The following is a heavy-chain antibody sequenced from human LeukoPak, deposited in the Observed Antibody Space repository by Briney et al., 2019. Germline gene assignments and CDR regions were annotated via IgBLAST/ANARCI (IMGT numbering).Heavy chain of an antibody. Sequence: ASVKVSCKVSGYTLSKISIHWVRQAPGKGLEWMGGFHTEDGETIYTQKFQGRVTVTEDISTDTAFMELSSLRFEDTAVYYCTTGVHTTVIIYFDYWGQGILVTVSS. J-gene: IGHJ4*02. CDR3: TTGVHTTVIIYFDY. CDR2: FHTEDGET. V-gene: IGHV1-24*01. D-gene: IGHD3-22*01. CDR1: GYTLSKIS.